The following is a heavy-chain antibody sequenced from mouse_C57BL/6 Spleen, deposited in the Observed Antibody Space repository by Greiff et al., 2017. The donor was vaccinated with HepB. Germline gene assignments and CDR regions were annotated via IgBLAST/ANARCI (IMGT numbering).Heavy chain of an antibody. CDR1: GYAFSSSW. D-gene: IGHD4-1*01. V-gene: IGHV1-82*01. J-gene: IGHJ3*01. Sequence: VQLQQSGPELVKPGASVKISCKASGYAFSSSWMNWVKQRPGKGLEWIGRIYPGDGDTNYNGKFKGKATLTADKSSSTAYMQLSSLTSEDSAVYFCARSGDWEWFAYWGQGTLVTVSA. CDR2: IYPGDGDT. CDR3: ARSGDWEWFAY.